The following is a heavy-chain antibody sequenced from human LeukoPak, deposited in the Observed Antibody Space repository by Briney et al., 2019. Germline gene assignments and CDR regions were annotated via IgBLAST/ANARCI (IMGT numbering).Heavy chain of an antibody. V-gene: IGHV4-39*01. D-gene: IGHD3-10*01. Sequence: SGTLSLTCAVYGGSFSSYYWGWIRQPPGKGLEWIGSIYYSGSTYYNPSLKSRVTISVDTSKKQFSLKLSSVTAADTAVYYCARLWSGVSPPDYWGQGTLVIVSS. CDR3: ARLWSGVSPPDY. CDR1: GGSFSSYY. J-gene: IGHJ4*02. CDR2: IYYSGST.